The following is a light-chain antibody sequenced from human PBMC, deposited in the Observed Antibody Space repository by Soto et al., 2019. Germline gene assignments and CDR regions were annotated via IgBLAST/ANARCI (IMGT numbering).Light chain of an antibody. Sequence: VLAQSPATLSVSPGERVTLSCRASQTISNRLLAWYQQKPGQSPRLHIYGASSRATGIPDRFIGSGSGTDFTLTISRLEPEDFAVYARQQYGRAPITFGQGTRLEIK. CDR2: GAS. CDR3: QQYGRAPIT. CDR1: QTISNRL. V-gene: IGKV3-20*01. J-gene: IGKJ5*01.